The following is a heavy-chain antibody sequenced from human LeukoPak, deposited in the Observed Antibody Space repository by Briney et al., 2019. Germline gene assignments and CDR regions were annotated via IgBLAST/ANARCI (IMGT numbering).Heavy chain of an antibody. CDR2: ISSSGSTK. J-gene: IGHJ4*02. D-gene: IGHD4-23*01. CDR3: ARERYGGNGDLDY. Sequence: PGGSLRLSCAAPGFTFSDYYMSWIRQAPGKGLEWVSYISSSGSTKYYADSVKGRFTISRDNAKDSLYLQMNSLRAEDTAVYYCARERYGGNGDLDYWGQGTLVTVSS. V-gene: IGHV3-11*01. CDR1: GFTFSDYY.